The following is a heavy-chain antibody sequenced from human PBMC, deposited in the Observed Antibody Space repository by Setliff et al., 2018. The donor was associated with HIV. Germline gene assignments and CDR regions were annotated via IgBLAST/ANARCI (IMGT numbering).Heavy chain of an antibody. V-gene: IGHV4-39*02. D-gene: IGHD1-26*01. CDR2: VSHSGST. CDR3: ARFAVGRGDY. Sequence: SETLSLTCSVSGGSISSGTYYWGWIRQPPGKGLEWIGSVSHSGSTLYEPSLKSRVTISVDTSKNHFSLRLTSVTAADTAVYYCARFAVGRGDYWGQGTPVTVSS. CDR1: GGSISSGTYY. J-gene: IGHJ4*02.